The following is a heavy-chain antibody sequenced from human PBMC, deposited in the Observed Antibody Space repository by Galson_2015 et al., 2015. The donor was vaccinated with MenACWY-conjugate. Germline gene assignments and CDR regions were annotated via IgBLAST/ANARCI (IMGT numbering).Heavy chain of an antibody. V-gene: IGHV1-18*01. Sequence: SVKVSCKASGYTFRNYGFPRVRQAPGQGLEWMGRISGKNGNAIYAQKFQDRFIMTTDASTNTAYMELGSLRSDDTATYYCASHLLGNIGYDWGQGTLVTVSS. J-gene: IGHJ1*01. CDR1: GYTFRNYG. CDR3: ASHLLGNIGYD. CDR2: ISGKNGNA. D-gene: IGHD2/OR15-2a*01.